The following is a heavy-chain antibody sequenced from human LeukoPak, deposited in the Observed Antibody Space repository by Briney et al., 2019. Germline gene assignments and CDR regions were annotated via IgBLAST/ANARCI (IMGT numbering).Heavy chain of an antibody. V-gene: IGHV4-59*08. Sequence: SETLSLTCTVSGASISSYYWSWVRQPPGKGLEWIGFIYYSGSTNYNPSLKSRVTISVDTSKNQFSLKLSSVTAADTAVFYCARLVEGDYFDYWGQGTLVTVSS. CDR3: ARLVEGDYFDY. CDR2: IYYSGST. CDR1: GASISSYY. J-gene: IGHJ4*02. D-gene: IGHD3-16*01.